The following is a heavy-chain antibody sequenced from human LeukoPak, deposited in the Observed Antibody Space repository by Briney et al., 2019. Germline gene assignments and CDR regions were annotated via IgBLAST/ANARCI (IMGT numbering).Heavy chain of an antibody. D-gene: IGHD1-26*01. J-gene: IGHJ4*02. CDR2: IYSSGNT. CDR1: GGSISGFY. CDR3: ARTSATGATFFDF. Sequence: PSETLSLTCTVSGGSISGFYWSWIRQPAGKGPEWIGRIYSSGNTHYNPSLRSRVTMSVDTSKSRFSLSLNYVTAADTALYYCARTSATGATFFDFWGQGILVTVSS. V-gene: IGHV4-4*07.